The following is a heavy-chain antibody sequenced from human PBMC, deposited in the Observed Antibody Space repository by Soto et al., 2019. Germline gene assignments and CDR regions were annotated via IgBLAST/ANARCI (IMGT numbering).Heavy chain of an antibody. CDR1: GYSFASYW. Sequence: PGESLKISCKGSGYSFASYWIGWVREMPGKGLEWMGIIYPGDSDTRYSPSFQGQVTISADKSISTAYLQWSSLKASDTAMYYCARTLGGIVVVPAAQGGNWFDPWGQGTLVTVSS. CDR2: IYPGDSDT. V-gene: IGHV5-51*01. CDR3: ARTLGGIVVVPAAQGGNWFDP. D-gene: IGHD2-2*01. J-gene: IGHJ5*02.